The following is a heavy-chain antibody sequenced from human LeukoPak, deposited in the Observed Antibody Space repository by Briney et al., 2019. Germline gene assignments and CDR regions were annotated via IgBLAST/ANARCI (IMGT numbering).Heavy chain of an antibody. J-gene: IGHJ4*02. CDR1: GYNFATYG. V-gene: IGHV1-18*01. D-gene: IGHD6-13*01. CDR2: ISANNGKT. CDR3: AKVAGDRMDH. Sequence: ASVNVSCKASGYNFATYGFCWVRQAPGRGLEWMGWISANNGKTAYAQKFQDRVTLTTDTSTTTAYLELRTLRPDDTAVYYCAKVAGDRMDHWGQGTRVSVSS.